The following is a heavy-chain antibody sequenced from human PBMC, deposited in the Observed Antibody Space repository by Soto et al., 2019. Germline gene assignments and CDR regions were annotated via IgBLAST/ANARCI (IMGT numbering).Heavy chain of an antibody. Sequence: EVQLVESGGGLVKPGGSLRLSCAAPGIPFTNAWMSWVRQAPGKGLEWVGRVKSRPDGGTTDYAAPVKGRFTISRDDSKTTLYLQINSLKTEDTAVYYCTTSSVGYPYIMDVWGQGTTVTVSS. D-gene: IGHD2-2*03. CDR3: TTSSVGYPYIMDV. CDR1: GIPFTNAW. V-gene: IGHV3-15*01. J-gene: IGHJ6*02. CDR2: VKSRPDGGTT.